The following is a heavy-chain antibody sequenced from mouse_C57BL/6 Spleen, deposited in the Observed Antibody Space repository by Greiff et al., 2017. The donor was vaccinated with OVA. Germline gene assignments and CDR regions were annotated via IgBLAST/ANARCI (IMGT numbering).Heavy chain of an antibody. J-gene: IGHJ2*01. CDR3: ARGGSCFDY. CDR2: IYPGSGNT. Sequence: QVQLQQSGAELVRPGASVKLSCKASGYTFTDYYINWVKQRPGQGLEWIARIYPGSGNTYYNEKFKGKATLTAEKSSSTAYMQLSSLTSEDSAVYFCARGGSCFDYWGQGTTLTVSS. V-gene: IGHV1-76*01. CDR1: GYTFTDYY.